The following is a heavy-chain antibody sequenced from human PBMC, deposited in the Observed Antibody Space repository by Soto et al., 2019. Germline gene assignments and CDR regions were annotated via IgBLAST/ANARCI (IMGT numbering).Heavy chain of an antibody. J-gene: IGHJ4*02. CDR3: AKDMSGSGSYISPYYFDY. CDR1: GFTFSSYA. V-gene: IGHV3-23*01. CDR2: ISGSGGST. Sequence: GGSLRLSCAASGFTFSSYAMSWVRQAPGKGLEWVSAISGSGGSTYYADSVKGRFTISRDNSKNTLYLQMNSLRAEDTAVYYCAKDMSGSGSYISPYYFDYWGQGTLVTVSS. D-gene: IGHD3-10*01.